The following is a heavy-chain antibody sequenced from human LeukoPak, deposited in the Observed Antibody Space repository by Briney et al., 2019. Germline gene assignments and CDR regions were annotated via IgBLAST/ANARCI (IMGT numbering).Heavy chain of an antibody. CDR2: IYYSGST. CDR1: GGSISSHY. V-gene: IGHV4-59*11. Sequence: SETLSLTCTVSGGSISSHYWSWIRQPPGKGLEWIGYIYYSGSTNYNPSLKSRVTISVDTSKNQFSLKLSSVTAADTAVYYCARRMNYYYYMDVWGKGTTVTVSS. J-gene: IGHJ6*03. CDR3: ARRMNYYYYMDV.